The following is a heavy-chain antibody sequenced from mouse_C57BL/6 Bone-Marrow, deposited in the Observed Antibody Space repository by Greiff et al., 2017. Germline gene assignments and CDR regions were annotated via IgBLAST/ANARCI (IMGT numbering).Heavy chain of an antibody. V-gene: IGHV1-52*01. CDR2: IDPSDSET. J-gene: IGHJ2*01. Sequence: QQSCKASGYTFTSYWMHWVKQRPIQGLEWIGNIDPSDSETHYNQKFKDKATLTVDKSSSTAYMQLSSLTSEDSAVYYCARHFDYWGQGTTLTVSS. CDR1: GYTFTSYW. CDR3: ARHFDY.